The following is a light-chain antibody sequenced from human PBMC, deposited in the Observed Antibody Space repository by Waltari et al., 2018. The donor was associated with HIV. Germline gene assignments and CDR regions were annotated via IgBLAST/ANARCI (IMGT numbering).Light chain of an antibody. CDR1: SSDIGGSNC. J-gene: IGLJ1*01. CDR3: LSYTISHTRV. CDR2: EVS. Sequence: QSALPQPASVSGSPGQSITISCTGTSSDIGGSNCITWYQQYPGKAPKLMVYEVSNRPLGVSYRFSGSKSCNTASLTISGIQAEDVCDYYYLSYTISHTRVFGTGTKVTVL. V-gene: IGLV2-14*01.